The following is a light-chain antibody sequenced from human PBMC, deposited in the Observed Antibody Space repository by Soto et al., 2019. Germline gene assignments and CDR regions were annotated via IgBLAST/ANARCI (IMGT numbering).Light chain of an antibody. CDR1: QDISSY. CDR2: AAS. V-gene: IGKV1-9*01. J-gene: IGKJ3*01. CDR3: QQLNSYLFT. Sequence: DIQLTQSPSFLSASVGDRVTITCRAGQDISSYLAWYQQKPGKAPKLLIYAASTLQSGVPSRFSGSGSGTEFTLTISSLQPEDFATYYCQQLNSYLFTFGPGTKVDI.